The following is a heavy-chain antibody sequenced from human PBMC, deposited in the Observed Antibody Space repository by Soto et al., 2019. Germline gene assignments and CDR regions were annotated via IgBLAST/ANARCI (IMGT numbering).Heavy chain of an antibody. CDR2: IYWDDDK. CDR1: GFSLSTSGVG. J-gene: IGHJ4*02. Sequence: QITLKESGPTLVKPTQTLTLTCTFSGFSLSTSGVGVGWVRQPPGKALEWLVFIYWDDDKRYSPSLRSRLTITKETAKHQVVLTMTNVDPVDTATYFCAHRRIGVSQWNYGDFDYWGQGTLVTVSS. D-gene: IGHD1-7*01. CDR3: AHRRIGVSQWNYGDFDY. V-gene: IGHV2-5*02.